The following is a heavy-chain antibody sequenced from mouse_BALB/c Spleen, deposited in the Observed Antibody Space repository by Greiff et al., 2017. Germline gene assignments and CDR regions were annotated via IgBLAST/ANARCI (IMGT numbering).Heavy chain of an antibody. CDR1: GFSLTGYG. CDR3: ARVPDYCSSWLAY. V-gene: IGHV2-6-7*01. D-gene: IGHD1-1*01. CDR2: IWGDGST. J-gene: IGHJ3*01. Sequence: QVQLKESGPGLVAPSQSLSITCTVSGFSLTGYGVNWVRQPPGRGLEWLGMIWGDGSTDYNSALKSRLSISNDNSKSQVFLKMNSMQTDDTARYYCARVPDYCSSWLAYWGQGTLVTVSA.